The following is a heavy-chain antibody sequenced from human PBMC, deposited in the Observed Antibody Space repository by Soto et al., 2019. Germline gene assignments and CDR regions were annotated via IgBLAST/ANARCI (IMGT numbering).Heavy chain of an antibody. V-gene: IGHV3-48*03. CDR3: ARSMGSSPSKRGMDV. CDR1: GFTFSSYE. Sequence: PGGSLRLSCAASGFTFSSYEMNWVRQAPGKGLEWVSYISSSGSTIYYADSVKGRFTISRDNAKNSLYLQMNSLRAEDTAVYYCARSMGSSPSKRGMDVWGQGTTVTVSS. J-gene: IGHJ6*02. CDR2: ISSSGSTI. D-gene: IGHD6-6*01.